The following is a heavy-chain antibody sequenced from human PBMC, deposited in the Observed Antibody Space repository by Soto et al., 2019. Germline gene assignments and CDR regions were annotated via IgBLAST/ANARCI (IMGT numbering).Heavy chain of an antibody. J-gene: IGHJ4*02. CDR3: ARDGERWLQPGLDY. CDR1: GFTFSSYG. Sequence: GGSLRLSCAASGFTFSSYGMHWVRQAPGKGLEWVAVIWYDGSNKYYADSVKGRFTISRDNSKNTLYLQMNSLRAEDTAVYYCARDGERWLQPGLDYWGEGTLVTVSS. D-gene: IGHD5-12*01. V-gene: IGHV3-33*01. CDR2: IWYDGSNK.